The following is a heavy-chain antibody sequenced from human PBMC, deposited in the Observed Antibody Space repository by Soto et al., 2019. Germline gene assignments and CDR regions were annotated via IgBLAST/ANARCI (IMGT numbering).Heavy chain of an antibody. CDR1: GFTFKGYW. V-gene: IGHV3-7*01. CDR3: ARHSSGWYDAFDI. CDR2: IKQDGSET. J-gene: IGHJ3*02. Sequence: EVQLVESGGGLVQPGGSLRLPCAASGFTFKGYWMSWVRQAPGKGLEWVANIKQDGSETYYVDSVKGRFTISRDNAKSSLYLQMNSPRGEDTAMYYCARHSSGWYDAFDIWGQGTMVTVSS. D-gene: IGHD6-19*01.